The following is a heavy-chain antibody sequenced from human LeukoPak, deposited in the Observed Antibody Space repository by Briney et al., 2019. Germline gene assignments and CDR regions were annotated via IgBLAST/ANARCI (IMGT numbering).Heavy chain of an antibody. CDR3: ARDHGGSSLGWFDP. CDR2: IYYSGST. Sequence: SETLSLTCTVSGGSISSYYWSGIRQPPGKGLEWIGYIYYSGSTNYDPSLKSRVTISVDTSKNQFSLKLSSVTAADTAVYYCARDHGGSSLGWFDPWGQGTLVTVSS. D-gene: IGHD1-26*01. CDR1: GGSISSYY. J-gene: IGHJ5*02. V-gene: IGHV4-59*01.